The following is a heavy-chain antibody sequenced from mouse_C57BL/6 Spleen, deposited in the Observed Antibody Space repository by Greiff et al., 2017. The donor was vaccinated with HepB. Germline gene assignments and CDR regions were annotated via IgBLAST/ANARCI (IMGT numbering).Heavy chain of an antibody. Sequence: QVQLKESGAELVKPGASVKISCKASGYAFSSYWMNWVKQRPGKGLEWIGQIYPGDGDTNYNGKFKGKATLTADKSSSTAYMQLSSLTSEASAVYFCARSDYGSSYPLDYWGQGTTLTVSS. D-gene: IGHD1-1*01. CDR1: GYAFSSYW. V-gene: IGHV1-80*01. J-gene: IGHJ2*01. CDR3: ARSDYGSSYPLDY. CDR2: IYPGDGDT.